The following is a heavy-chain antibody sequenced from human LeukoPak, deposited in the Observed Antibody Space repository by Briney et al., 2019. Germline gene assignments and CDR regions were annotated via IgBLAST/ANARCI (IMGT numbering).Heavy chain of an antibody. CDR3: ATYAGSSSKYFQD. CDR2: IYPGESDT. D-gene: IGHD3-10*01. J-gene: IGHJ1*01. V-gene: IGHV5-51*01. CDR1: GYSFTNYW. Sequence: GESLKISCKASGYSFTNYWIGWVRQMPGKGLEWMGIIYPGESDTRYGPSFQGQVTISADKSISTAYLQRSSLQASDTAMYYCATYAGSSSKYFQDWGQGTLVTVAS.